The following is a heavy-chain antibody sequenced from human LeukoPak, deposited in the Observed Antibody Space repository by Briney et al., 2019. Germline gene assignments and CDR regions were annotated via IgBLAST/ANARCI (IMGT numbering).Heavy chain of an antibody. CDR3: TTGGCSGGSCYYYYYGMDV. J-gene: IGHJ6*02. CDR1: GFTFSNAW. CDR2: IKNKTDGGTT. Sequence: PGGSLRLSCAASGFTFSNAWMSWVRQAPGKGLEWVGRIKNKTDGGTTDYAAPVKGRFTISRDDSKNTLYLQMNSLKTEDTAVYYCTTGGCSGGSCYYYYYGMDVWGQGTTVTVSS. V-gene: IGHV3-15*01. D-gene: IGHD2-15*01.